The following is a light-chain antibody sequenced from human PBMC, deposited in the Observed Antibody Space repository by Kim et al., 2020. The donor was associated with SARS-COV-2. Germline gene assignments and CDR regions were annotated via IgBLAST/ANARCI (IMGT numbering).Light chain of an antibody. CDR2: SNN. V-gene: IGLV1-44*01. Sequence: QSVLTQPPSASGTPGQRVTTSCSGSSSNIGSNTVNWYQQLPGTAPKLLIYSNNQRPSGVPDRFSGSKSGTSASLAISGLQSEDEADYYCAAWDDSLNGVVFGGGLRLTVL. CDR1: SSNIGSNT. J-gene: IGLJ2*01. CDR3: AAWDDSLNGVV.